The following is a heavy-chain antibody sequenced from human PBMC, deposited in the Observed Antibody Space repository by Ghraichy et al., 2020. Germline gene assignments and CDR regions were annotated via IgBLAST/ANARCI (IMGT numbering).Heavy chain of an antibody. V-gene: IGHV4-34*01. CDR2: INHSGST. CDR3: ARHLRGRLAYSNPGWYFDL. CDR1: GGSFSGYY. J-gene: IGHJ2*01. Sequence: SETLSLTCAVYGGSFSGYYWSWIRQPPGKGLEWIGEINHSGSTNYNPSLKSRVTISVDTSKNQFSLKLSSVTAADTAVYYCARHLRGRLAYSNPGWYFDLWGRGTLVTVSS. D-gene: IGHD4-11*01.